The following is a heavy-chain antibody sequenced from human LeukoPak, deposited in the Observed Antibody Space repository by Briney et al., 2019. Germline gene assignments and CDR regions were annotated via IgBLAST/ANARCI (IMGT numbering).Heavy chain of an antibody. D-gene: IGHD6-13*01. CDR2: ISSSGSTI. CDR1: GFTFSDYY. CDR3: ACSSPAPRYYYYYYMDV. Sequence: GGSLRLSWAASGFTFSDYYMSWIRQAPGKGLEWVSYISSSGSTIYYADSVKGRFTISRDNAKNSLYLQVNSLRAEDTAVYYCACSSPAPRYYYYYYMDVWGKGTTVTVSS. V-gene: IGHV3-11*04. J-gene: IGHJ6*03.